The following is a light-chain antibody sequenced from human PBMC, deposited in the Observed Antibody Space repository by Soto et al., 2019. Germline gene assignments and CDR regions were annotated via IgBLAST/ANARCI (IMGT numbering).Light chain of an antibody. CDR3: QVWDSSSDHAYVV. CDR2: DDS. V-gene: IGLV3-21*02. CDR1: NIGSKS. Sequence: SYELTQPPSGSVAPGQTARITCGGNNIGSKSVHWYQQKPGQAPVLVVYDDSDRPSGMPERFSGSNSGNTATLTISRVEAGDEADYYCQVWDSSSDHAYVVFVGRTQLTVL. J-gene: IGLJ2*01.